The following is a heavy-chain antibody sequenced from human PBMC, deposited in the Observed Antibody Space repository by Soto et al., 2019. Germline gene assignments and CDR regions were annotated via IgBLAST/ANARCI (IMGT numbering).Heavy chain of an antibody. J-gene: IGHJ6*02. D-gene: IGHD4-17*01. Sequence: GQAVPISGEGSGGRVTRYWFWWVHQKPRKGLEWMGIIYPGDSDTRYSPSFQGQVTISADKSISTAYLQWSSLKASDTAMYYCARLLPLETTGRRQAPYGMEVWVQRTTVTGS. V-gene: IGHV5-51*07. CDR3: ARLLPLETTGRRQAPYGMEV. CDR2: IYPGDSDT. CDR1: GGRVTRYW.